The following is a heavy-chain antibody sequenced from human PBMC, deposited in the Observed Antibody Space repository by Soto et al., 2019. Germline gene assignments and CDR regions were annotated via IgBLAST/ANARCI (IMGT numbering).Heavy chain of an antibody. Sequence: EVQLVESGGGLVQPGGSLRLSCAASGFTFSSYSMNWVRQAPGKGLEWVSYISSSSNTIYYADSVKGRFTISRDNSKNSLYLQMNSLRDEDTAVYYCTRRSLAAFDCWGQGTLVTVSS. J-gene: IGHJ4*02. CDR2: ISSSSNTI. D-gene: IGHD2-15*01. V-gene: IGHV3-48*02. CDR3: TRRSLAAFDC. CDR1: GFTFSSYS.